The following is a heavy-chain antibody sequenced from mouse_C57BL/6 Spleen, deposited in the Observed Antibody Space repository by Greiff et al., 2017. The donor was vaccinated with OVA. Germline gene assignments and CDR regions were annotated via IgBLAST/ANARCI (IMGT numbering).Heavy chain of an antibody. Sequence: VQLQQSGPGLVKPSQSLSLTCSVTGYSITSGYYWNWIRQFPGNKLEWMGYISYDGSNNYNPSLKNRISITRDTSKNQFFLKLNSVTTEDTATCYCARGGNYGYFDVWGTGTTVTVSS. CDR1: GYSITSGYY. D-gene: IGHD1-1*02. CDR3: ARGGNYGYFDV. CDR2: ISYDGSN. V-gene: IGHV3-6*01. J-gene: IGHJ1*03.